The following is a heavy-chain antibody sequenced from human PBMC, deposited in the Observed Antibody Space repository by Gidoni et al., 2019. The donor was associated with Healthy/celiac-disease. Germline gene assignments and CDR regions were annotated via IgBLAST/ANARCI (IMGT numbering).Heavy chain of an antibody. CDR2: IWYDGSNK. D-gene: IGHD6-6*01. V-gene: IGHV3-33*01. J-gene: IGHJ5*02. CDR3: ARSDSIAAHPWWFDP. Sequence: QVQLVESGGGVVQPGRSLRLPCAPPGLPLRSYGMHWVRQAPGQGLEGVAVIWYDGSNKCYADSVKGRFTISRDNSKNTLYLQMNSLRAEDTAVYYCARSDSIAAHPWWFDPWGQGTLVTVSS. CDR1: GLPLRSYG.